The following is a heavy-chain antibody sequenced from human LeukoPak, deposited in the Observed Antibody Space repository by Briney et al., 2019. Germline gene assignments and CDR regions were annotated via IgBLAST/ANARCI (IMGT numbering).Heavy chain of an antibody. Sequence: PSETLSLTCAVYGGSFSGYYWSWIRQPPGKGLEWIGEINHSGSTNYNPSLKSRVTISVDTSKNQFSLKLSSVTAADTAVYYCARHIHYGSGPNWFDPWGQGTLVTVSS. J-gene: IGHJ5*02. CDR2: INHSGST. CDR1: GGSFSGYY. D-gene: IGHD3-10*01. CDR3: ARHIHYGSGPNWFDP. V-gene: IGHV4-34*01.